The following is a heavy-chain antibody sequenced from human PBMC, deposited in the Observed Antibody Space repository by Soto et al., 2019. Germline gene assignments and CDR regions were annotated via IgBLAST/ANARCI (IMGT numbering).Heavy chain of an antibody. CDR1: GFTFSDNY. Sequence: PGGSLRLSCTGSGFTFSDNYIDWVRQAPGKGLEWVGRSRDKAQGYSTIYAASVKGRFTTSRDESKSSVYLQMNSLKTEDTAMYYCARDPYGNGYGAFDIWGQGTMVTVSS. J-gene: IGHJ3*02. V-gene: IGHV3-72*01. D-gene: IGHD3-22*01. CDR3: ARDPYGNGYGAFDI. CDR2: SRDKAQGYST.